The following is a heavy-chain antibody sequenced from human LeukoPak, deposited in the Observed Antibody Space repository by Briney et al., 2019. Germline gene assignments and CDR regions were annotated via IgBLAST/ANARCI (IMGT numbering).Heavy chain of an antibody. D-gene: IGHD3-22*01. CDR3: ARGDYYDSSGYYYDRSLFYFDY. CDR2: INTDGSST. J-gene: IGHJ4*02. CDR1: GFTFSSYW. V-gene: IGHV3-74*01. Sequence: GGSLRLSCAASGFTFSSYWMHWVRQAPGKGLVWVSRINTDGSSTSYADSVRGRFTISRDNAKNTLHLQMNSLRAEDTAVYYCARGDYYDSSGYYYDRSLFYFDYWGQGTLVTVSS.